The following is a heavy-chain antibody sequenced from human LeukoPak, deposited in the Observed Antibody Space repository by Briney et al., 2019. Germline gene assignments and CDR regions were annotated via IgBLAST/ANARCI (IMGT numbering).Heavy chain of an antibody. D-gene: IGHD1-14*01. V-gene: IGHV3-7*05. CDR2: INQVGCEK. CDR3: ARDHSEPGVFFDS. CDR1: GFAFSSYW. Sequence: GGSLRLSCSASGFAFSSYWMIWVRQAPGKGLEWVANINQVGCEKYYADSVKGRFTISRDNSKNSPYLQMNSLRAEDTAVYFCARDHSEPGVFFDSWGQGTLVTVSS. J-gene: IGHJ4*02.